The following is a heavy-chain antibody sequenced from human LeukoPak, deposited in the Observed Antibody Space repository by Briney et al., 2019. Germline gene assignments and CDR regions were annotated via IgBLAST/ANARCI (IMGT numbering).Heavy chain of an antibody. Sequence: GGSLRLSCAASGFTFSSYGMHWVRQAPGKGLEWVAVISYDGSNKYYADSVKGRFTISRDNSKNTLYLQMNSLRAEDTAVYYCARDKGYSYGYSYWGQGTLVTVSS. D-gene: IGHD5-18*01. V-gene: IGHV3-30*03. CDR2: ISYDGSNK. CDR1: GFTFSSYG. J-gene: IGHJ4*02. CDR3: ARDKGYSYGYSY.